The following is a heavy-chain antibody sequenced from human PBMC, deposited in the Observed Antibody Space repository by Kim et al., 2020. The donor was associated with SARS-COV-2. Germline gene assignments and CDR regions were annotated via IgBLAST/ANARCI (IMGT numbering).Heavy chain of an antibody. V-gene: IGHV3-21*01. CDR1: GFTFSSYS. Sequence: GGSLRLSCAASGFTFSSYSMNWVRQAPGKGLEWVSSISSSSSYIYYADSVKGRFTISRDNAKNSLYLQMNSLRAEDTAVYYCAREGFNYDYVWGSYYNPDAFDIWGQGTMVTVSS. J-gene: IGHJ3*02. CDR3: AREGFNYDYVWGSYYNPDAFDI. CDR2: ISSSSSYI. D-gene: IGHD3-16*01.